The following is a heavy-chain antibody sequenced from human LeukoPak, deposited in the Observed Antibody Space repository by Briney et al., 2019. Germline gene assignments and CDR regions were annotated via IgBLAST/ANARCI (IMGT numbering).Heavy chain of an antibody. CDR2: IYYGGST. Sequence: PSETLSLTCTVSGGSISSSSYYWGWIRQPPGKGLEWIGSIYYGGSTYYNPSLKSRVTISVDTSKNQFSLKLSSVTAADTAVYYCARHWRTRFDYWGQGTLVTVSS. CDR3: ARHWRTRFDY. J-gene: IGHJ4*02. V-gene: IGHV4-39*01. CDR1: GGSISSSSYY.